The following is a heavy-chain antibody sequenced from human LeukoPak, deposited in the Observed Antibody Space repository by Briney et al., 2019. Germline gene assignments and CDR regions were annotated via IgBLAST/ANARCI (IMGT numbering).Heavy chain of an antibody. CDR3: ATGRGYSYGYVDYYYMDV. V-gene: IGHV1-24*01. D-gene: IGHD5-18*01. J-gene: IGHJ6*03. CDR2: FDPEDGET. CDR1: GYTITELS. Sequence: GASVKVSCKVSGYTITELSMHWGRQAPGKGLEWMGGFDPEDGETIYAQKFQGRVTMTEDTSTDTAYMELSSLRSEDTAVYYCATGRGYSYGYVDYYYMDVWGKGTTVTVSS.